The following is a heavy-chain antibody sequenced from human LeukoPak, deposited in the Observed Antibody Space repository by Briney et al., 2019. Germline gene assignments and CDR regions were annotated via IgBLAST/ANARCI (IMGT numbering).Heavy chain of an antibody. Sequence: GGSLRLSCSVSGFTFSSYAMYWVRQPPGKGLEYVSAISSNGDRIYYADSVKGRFTISRDNAENSLHLQMNSLRADDTAVYYCAREFKSGYGMWAWGQGTLVTVSS. D-gene: IGHD5-18*01. J-gene: IGHJ5*02. CDR3: AREFKSGYGMWA. V-gene: IGHV3-64*04. CDR2: ISSNGDRI. CDR1: GFTFSSYA.